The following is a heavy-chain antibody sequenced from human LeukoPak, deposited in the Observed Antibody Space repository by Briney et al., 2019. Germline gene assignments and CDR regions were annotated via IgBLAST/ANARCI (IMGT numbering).Heavy chain of an antibody. CDR2: MNPNSGNT. Sequence: GASVKVSCKASGYTFTSYDIDWGRQATGQGLEWMGWMNPNSGNTGYAQKFQGRVTITRNTSISTAYMELSSLRSEDTAVYYCARVVYSSGWSLYYYYYMDVWGKGTTVTVSS. CDR1: GYTFTSYD. CDR3: ARVVYSSGWSLYYYYYMDV. D-gene: IGHD6-19*01. V-gene: IGHV1-8*03. J-gene: IGHJ6*03.